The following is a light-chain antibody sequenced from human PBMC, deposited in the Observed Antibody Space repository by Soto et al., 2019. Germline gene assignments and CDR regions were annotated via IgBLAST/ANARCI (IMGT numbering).Light chain of an antibody. CDR3: QQYGSSPSFT. J-gene: IGKJ3*01. Sequence: EIVMTQSPATLSVSPGERATLSCRASQSVTSNLAWYQHKPGQPPRLLIYGASTRATGIPARFSGSGSGIEFTLTISSLQSEDFAVYYCQQYGSSPSFTFGPGTKVDIK. CDR2: GAS. V-gene: IGKV3-15*01. CDR1: QSVTSN.